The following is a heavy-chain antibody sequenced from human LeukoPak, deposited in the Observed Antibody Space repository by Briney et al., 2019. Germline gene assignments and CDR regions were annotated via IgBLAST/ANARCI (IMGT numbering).Heavy chain of an antibody. CDR1: GFSFSSYE. D-gene: IGHD6-13*01. J-gene: IGHJ4*02. V-gene: IGHV3-48*03. CDR3: ARRGIAAASDY. Sequence: PGGSLRLSCADSGFSFSSYEMNWVRQAPGKGLEGVSYISNSGSTIHYADSVKGRFTISRDNAKNSLYLQMNSLRAEDTAVYYCARRGIAAASDYWGQGTLVTVPS. CDR2: ISNSGSTI.